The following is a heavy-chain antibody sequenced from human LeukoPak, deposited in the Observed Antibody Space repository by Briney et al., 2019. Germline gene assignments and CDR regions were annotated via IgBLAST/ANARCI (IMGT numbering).Heavy chain of an antibody. Sequence: ASVKVSCKASGYTFTSYDINWVRQATGQGLEWMGWMNPNSGNTGYAQKFQGRVTMTRNTSISTAYMELSSVTAADTAVYYCARRYDSSFVSSPRTCWFDPWGQGTLVTVSS. CDR3: ARRYDSSFVSSPRTCWFDP. CDR1: GYTFTSYD. V-gene: IGHV1-8*01. CDR2: MNPNSGNT. J-gene: IGHJ5*02. D-gene: IGHD3-22*01.